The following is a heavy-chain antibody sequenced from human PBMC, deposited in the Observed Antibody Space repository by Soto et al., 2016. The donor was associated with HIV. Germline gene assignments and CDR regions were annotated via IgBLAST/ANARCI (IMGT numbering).Heavy chain of an antibody. CDR2: IYTSGST. J-gene: IGHJ4*02. CDR3: ARENDRVAGXFDY. V-gene: IGHV4-4*07. D-gene: IGHD6-19*01. Sequence: QVQLQESGPGLVKPSETLSLTCTVSGGSISSYCWSWIRQPAGKGLEWIGRIYTSGSTNYNPSLKSRVTISVDKSKNQFSLKLSSVTAADTAVYYCARENDRVAGXFDYVGPGNPGPPSPQ. CDR1: GGSISSYC.